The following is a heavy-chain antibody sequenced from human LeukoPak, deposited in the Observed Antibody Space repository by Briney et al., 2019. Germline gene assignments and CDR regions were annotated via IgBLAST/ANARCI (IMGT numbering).Heavy chain of an antibody. CDR2: IYSGGST. Sequence: GGSLRLSCAASGFTVSSNYMSWVRQAPGKGLEWVSVIYSGGSTYYADSAKGRFTISRDNSKNTLYLQMNSLRAEDTAVYYCARDGPARWFDPWGQGTLVTVPS. V-gene: IGHV3-53*01. D-gene: IGHD2-2*01. J-gene: IGHJ5*02. CDR3: ARDGPARWFDP. CDR1: GFTVSSNY.